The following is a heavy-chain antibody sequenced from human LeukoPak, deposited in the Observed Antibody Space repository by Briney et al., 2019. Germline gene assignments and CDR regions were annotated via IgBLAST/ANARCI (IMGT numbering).Heavy chain of an antibody. Sequence: ASVKVSCKTSGYTFTGYHIHWVRQAPGQGLEWMGWINPNSGGTNYAQKFQARVTMTRDTSISTAYMQLSRLRYDDTAVYYCARGKDIVQLDYWGQGTLVTVSS. CDR1: GYTFTGYH. J-gene: IGHJ4*02. CDR3: ARGKDIVQLDY. V-gene: IGHV1-2*02. D-gene: IGHD5-12*01. CDR2: INPNSGGT.